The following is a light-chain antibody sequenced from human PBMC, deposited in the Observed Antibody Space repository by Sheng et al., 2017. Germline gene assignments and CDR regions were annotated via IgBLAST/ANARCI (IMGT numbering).Light chain of an antibody. CDR2: RAS. CDR3: QQYNSWSPDS. CDR1: HSIDNW. V-gene: IGKV1-5*03. Sequence: DIQMTQSPATLSASAGDRVTITCRASHSIDNWLAWFQQKPGKAPKVLIYRASILESGVPLRFSGSGSGTEFTLTINNVQPDDFATYYCQQYNSWSPDSFGQGTKLEIK. J-gene: IGKJ2*03.